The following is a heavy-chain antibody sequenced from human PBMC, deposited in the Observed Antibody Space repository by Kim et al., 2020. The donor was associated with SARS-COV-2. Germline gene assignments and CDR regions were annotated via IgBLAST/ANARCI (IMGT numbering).Heavy chain of an antibody. V-gene: IGHV3-23*01. CDR2: ISGSGGST. CDR3: AKDGEGGSYDYVWGSYRYWVSENWFDP. Sequence: GGSLRLSCAASGFTFSSYAMSWVRQAPGKGLEWVSAISGSGGSTYYADSVKGRFTISRDNSKNTLYLQMNSLRAEDTAVYYCAKDGEGGSYDYVWGSYRYWVSENWFDPWGQGTLVTVSS. D-gene: IGHD3-16*02. J-gene: IGHJ5*02. CDR1: GFTFSSYA.